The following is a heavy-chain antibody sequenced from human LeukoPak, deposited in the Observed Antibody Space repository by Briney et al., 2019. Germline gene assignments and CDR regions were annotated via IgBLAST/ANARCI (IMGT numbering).Heavy chain of an antibody. CDR2: ISSSGSTI. Sequence: GGSLRLSCAASGFTFSSYAMHWARQAPGKGLEWVSYISSSGSTIYYADSVKGRFTISRDNAKNSLYLQMNSLRAEDTAVYYCARDSRQLLGAFDVWGQGTMVTVSS. CDR1: GFTFSSYA. V-gene: IGHV3-48*03. D-gene: IGHD2-2*01. J-gene: IGHJ3*01. CDR3: ARDSRQLLGAFDV.